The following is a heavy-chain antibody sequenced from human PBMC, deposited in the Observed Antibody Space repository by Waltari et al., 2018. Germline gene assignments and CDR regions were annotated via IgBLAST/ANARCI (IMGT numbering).Heavy chain of an antibody. V-gene: IGHV4-38-2*01. Sequence: QVQLQESGPGLVKPSETLSLTCAVSGYSISSGYYWGWIRQPPGKGLEWIGSIYHSGGTYDDPSLKSRCTKSVDTSKNKFSLKLSSVTAADTAVYYCARHGPPPYSSSWYAGFDPWGQGTLVTVSS. J-gene: IGHJ5*02. CDR2: IYHSGGT. D-gene: IGHD6-13*01. CDR3: ARHGPPPYSSSWYAGFDP. CDR1: GYSISSGYY.